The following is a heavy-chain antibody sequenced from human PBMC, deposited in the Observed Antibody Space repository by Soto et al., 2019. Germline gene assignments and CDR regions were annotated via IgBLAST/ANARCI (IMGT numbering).Heavy chain of an antibody. V-gene: IGHV1-24*01. Sequence: ASVKVSCKVPGYTLTELAMHWVRQAPGKGLEWMGGFDPEDGETIYAQKFQGRVTMTTDTSTSTAYMELRSLRSEDTAVDYCARDPCTGSQRGYFDYWGQGTLVTVSS. J-gene: IGHJ4*02. CDR2: FDPEDGET. CDR3: ARDPCTGSQRGYFDY. D-gene: IGHD2-8*02. CDR1: GYTLTELA.